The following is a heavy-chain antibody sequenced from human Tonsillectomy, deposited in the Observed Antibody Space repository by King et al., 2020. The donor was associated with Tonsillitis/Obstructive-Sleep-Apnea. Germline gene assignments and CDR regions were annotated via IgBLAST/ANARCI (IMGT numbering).Heavy chain of an antibody. V-gene: IGHV4-34*01. D-gene: IGHD4-17*01. Sequence: VQLQQWGAGLLKPSATLSLTCAVYVGSFSGYYWSWIRQPPGKGLEWIGEINHSGSTNYNPSLKSRVTISADTSKNQFSLKLRSVTAADTAVYYCARGGDYGDYGDIWGEGTMVTVSS. J-gene: IGHJ3*02. CDR2: INHSGST. CDR3: ARGGDYGDYGDI. CDR1: VGSFSGYY.